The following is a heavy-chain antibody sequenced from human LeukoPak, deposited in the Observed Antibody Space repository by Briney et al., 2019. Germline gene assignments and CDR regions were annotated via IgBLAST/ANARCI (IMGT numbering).Heavy chain of an antibody. CDR1: GGSISSYY. J-gene: IGHJ4*02. CDR2: IYYSGST. V-gene: IGHV4-59*01. Sequence: SETLSLTCSVSGGSISSYYWSWIRQPPGKGLEWIGYIYYSGSTGYNPSLESRVTISVDTSKNQFSLKLRSVTAADTAVYYCARSYNDTSGPYYWGQGTQVTVSS. CDR3: ARSYNDTSGPYY. D-gene: IGHD3-22*01.